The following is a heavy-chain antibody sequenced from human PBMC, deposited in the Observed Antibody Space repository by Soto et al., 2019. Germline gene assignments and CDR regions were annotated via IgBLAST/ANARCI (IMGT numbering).Heavy chain of an antibody. V-gene: IGHV1-18*01. D-gene: IGHD2-15*01. CDR2: ISAYNGNT. CDR1: GYTFPNYG. CDR3: ARDWGNCTGGSYYSDYYCYHGIDV. J-gene: IGHJ6*02. Sequence: QVQLVQSGAEVKKPGASVKVSCKASGYTFPNYGISWVRQAPGQGLEWMGWISAYNGNTNYAQKLQGRVTMTTDTSTYTAYMELRSLRSDDTAVYYCARDWGNCTGGSYYSDYYCYHGIDVWGQGTTVTVSS.